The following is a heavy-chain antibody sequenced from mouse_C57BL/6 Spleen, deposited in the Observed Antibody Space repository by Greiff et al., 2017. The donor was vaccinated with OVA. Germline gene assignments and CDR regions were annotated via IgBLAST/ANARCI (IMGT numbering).Heavy chain of an antibody. Sequence: QVQLQQPGAELVKPGASVKMSCKASGYTFTSFWLTWVKQRPGKGLEWIGDIYPGSGSTNYNEKFKSKATLTVDTSSSTAYMQLSSLTSEDAAVYYCARRGDYDDKDYWGQGTTLTVSS. CDR1: GYTFTSFW. CDR2: IYPGSGST. D-gene: IGHD2-4*01. V-gene: IGHV1-55*01. J-gene: IGHJ2*01. CDR3: ARRGDYDDKDY.